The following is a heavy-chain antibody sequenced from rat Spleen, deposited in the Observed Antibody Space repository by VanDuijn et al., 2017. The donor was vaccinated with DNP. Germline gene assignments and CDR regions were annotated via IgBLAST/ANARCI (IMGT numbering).Heavy chain of an antibody. CDR1: GFTFSNYY. Sequence: EVQLVESGGGLVQPGRSLKLSCAASGFTFSNYYIAWVRQAPKKGLEWVATITSSDRRTYHPDSVKGRFTVSRDNTNSSLYLQMNSLMSEDTATYYCARHPSMMVPNYFDYWGQGVMVTVSS. CDR3: ARHPSMMVPNYFDY. V-gene: IGHV5-25*01. D-gene: IGHD1-12*02. CDR2: ITSSDRRT. J-gene: IGHJ2*01.